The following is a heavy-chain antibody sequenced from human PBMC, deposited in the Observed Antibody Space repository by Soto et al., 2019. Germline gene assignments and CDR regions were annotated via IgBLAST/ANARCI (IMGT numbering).Heavy chain of an antibody. D-gene: IGHD3-9*01. Sequence: SLRLSCAASGFTFSNYAMIWVRQAPGKGLEWVSVIGGRGEYTNYADSVRGRFTISRDNSKNTLYLQMNSLGVDDTAVYYCAKGGSYYDISTGYYASTYYFDYWGQGTLVTVSS. J-gene: IGHJ4*02. CDR1: GFTFSNYA. CDR2: IGGRGEYT. CDR3: AKGGSYYDISTGYYASTYYFDY. V-gene: IGHV3-23*01.